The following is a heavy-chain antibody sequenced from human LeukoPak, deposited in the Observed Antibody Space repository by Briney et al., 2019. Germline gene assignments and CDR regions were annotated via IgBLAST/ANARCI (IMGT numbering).Heavy chain of an antibody. D-gene: IGHD3-10*01. CDR3: ARPAQGDQNYYGSGSWEN. J-gene: IGHJ4*02. V-gene: IGHV5-51*01. CDR2: IDPRDSDT. CDR1: GYIFTNYL. Sequence: PGESLKISCKGSGYIFTNYLIAWVRQMPGKGLEWMGIIDPRDSDTRYSPSFQGQVTISADKSASTAYLQWSSLKASDTAMYYCARPAQGDQNYYGSGSWENWGQGTLVTVSS.